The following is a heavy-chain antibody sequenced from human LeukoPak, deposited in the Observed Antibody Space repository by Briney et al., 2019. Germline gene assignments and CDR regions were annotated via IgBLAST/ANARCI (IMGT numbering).Heavy chain of an antibody. Sequence: ASXXVSCKASGYTFTNYDINWVRQATGQGVEWMGWMNPNSGNTGYTQKFQGRVTITRNTSISTAYMELSSLRSEDTALYYCARTLLYCSTTSCYHNWFDPWGQGTLVTVSS. CDR2: MNPNSGNT. V-gene: IGHV1-8*03. J-gene: IGHJ5*02. CDR1: GYTFTNYD. D-gene: IGHD2-2*01. CDR3: ARTLLYCSTTSCYHNWFDP.